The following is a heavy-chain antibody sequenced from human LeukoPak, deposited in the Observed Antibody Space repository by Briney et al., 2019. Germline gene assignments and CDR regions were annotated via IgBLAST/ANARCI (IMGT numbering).Heavy chain of an antibody. J-gene: IGHJ4*02. CDR3: ARQAEYDILTGDSYFDY. V-gene: IGHV1-69*06. D-gene: IGHD3-9*01. CDR1: GGTFSSYA. CDR2: IIPIFGTA. Sequence: SVKVSCKASGGTFSSYAISWVRQAPGQGLEWMGGIIPIFGTANYAQKFQGRVTITADKSTSTAYMELSSLRSEDTAVYYCARQAEYDILTGDSYFDYWGQGTLVTVSS.